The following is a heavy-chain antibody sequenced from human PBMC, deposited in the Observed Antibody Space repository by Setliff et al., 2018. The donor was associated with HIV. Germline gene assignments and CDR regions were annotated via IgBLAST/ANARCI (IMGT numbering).Heavy chain of an antibody. CDR2: INQRGST. D-gene: IGHD3-22*01. CDR3: ARGRGRTFYYDSSGSRAFDI. V-gene: IGHV4-34*01. J-gene: IGHJ3*02. Sequence: SETLSLTCAVYGGSLSGDYWSWIRQPPGKGLEWIGEINQRGSTNYNPCPKSRVSISVDTSKNQLSLKLSSVTAADTAMYYCARGRGRTFYYDSSGSRAFDIWGQGTMVTVSS. CDR1: GGSLSGDY.